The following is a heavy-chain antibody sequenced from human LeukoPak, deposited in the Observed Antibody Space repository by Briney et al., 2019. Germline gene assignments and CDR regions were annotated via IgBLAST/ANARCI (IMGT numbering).Heavy chain of an antibody. CDR2: IYYSGST. V-gene: IGHV4-59*01. CDR3: ARFDYSNYLRAFDI. D-gene: IGHD4-11*01. J-gene: IGHJ3*02. Sequence: PSETLSLTCTVSGGSISSYYWSWIRQPPGKGLEWIGYIYYSGSTNYNPSLKSRVTISVDMSKNQFSLKLSSVTAADTAVYYCARFDYSNYLRAFDIWGQGTMVTVSS. CDR1: GGSISSYY.